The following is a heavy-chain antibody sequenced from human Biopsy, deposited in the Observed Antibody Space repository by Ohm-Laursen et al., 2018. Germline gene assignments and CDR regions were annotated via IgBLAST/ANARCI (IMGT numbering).Heavy chain of an antibody. CDR2: VYYTGST. V-gene: IGHV4-59*01. J-gene: IGHJ2*01. D-gene: IGHD3-22*01. CDR3: ARDRGYYSDRTVPGYFDL. Sequence: SDTLSLTCSVSGGSISSYYWSWIRQPPGKGLEGIGYVYYTGSTDYNPSLQSRATISVDTSKNHFSLRLRPVTPADTAIYYCARDRGYYSDRTVPGYFDLWGRGTLVTVSS. CDR1: GGSISSYY.